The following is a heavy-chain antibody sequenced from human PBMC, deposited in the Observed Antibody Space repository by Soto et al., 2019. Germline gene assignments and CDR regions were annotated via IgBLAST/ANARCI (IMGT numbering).Heavy chain of an antibody. V-gene: IGHV1-69*06. Sequence: QVQLVQSGAEVKRPGSSVKVSCTASGGTFNGYFISWVRQAPGQGLEWMGGVTPIFDTANYAQRFLGRVTITADKSTGTAYMELSRLRSDDTANYYCATIRVRGGPLRFEDGGQGMLISVSS. CDR3: ATIRVRGGPLRFED. CDR1: GGTFNGYF. J-gene: IGHJ4*01. CDR2: VTPIFDTA. D-gene: IGHD5-12*01.